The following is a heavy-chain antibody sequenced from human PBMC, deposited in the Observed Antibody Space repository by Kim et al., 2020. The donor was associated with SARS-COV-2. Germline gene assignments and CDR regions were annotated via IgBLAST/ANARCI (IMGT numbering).Heavy chain of an antibody. CDR1: GFTLSSYE. D-gene: IGHD5-12*01. V-gene: IGHV3-48*03. CDR3: ARSRRVSGYDYPYYFDY. Sequence: GGSLRLSCAASGFTLSSYEMNWVRQAPGKGPEWVSYISSSDNTIYYADSVKGRFTISRDNARNSLYLQMNSLRAEDTAVYYCARSRRVSGYDYPYYFDYWGQGTLVTVSS. CDR2: ISSSDNTI. J-gene: IGHJ4*02.